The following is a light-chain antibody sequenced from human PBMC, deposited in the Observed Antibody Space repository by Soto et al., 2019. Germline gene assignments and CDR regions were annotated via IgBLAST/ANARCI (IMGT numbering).Light chain of an antibody. J-gene: IGKJ5*01. CDR1: QSISTN. V-gene: IGKV3-15*01. CDR2: GAS. Sequence: EIVMTQSPATLSVSPGERATHSYRASQSISTNLAWYQQKPGQAPSLLISGASTRAAGIPATFSGSGSGTEFTLTISNLQSEDFAIYYCQQYISWPTCGQGTRLEIK. CDR3: QQYISWPT.